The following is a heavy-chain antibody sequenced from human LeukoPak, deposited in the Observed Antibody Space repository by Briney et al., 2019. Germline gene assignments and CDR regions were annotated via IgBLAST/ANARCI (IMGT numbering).Heavy chain of an antibody. CDR1: GYTFTSYG. Sequence: ASVKVSCKASGYTFTSYGISWVRQAPGQWLEWMGWISAYNGNTNYAQKLQGRVTMTTDTSTSTAYMELRSLRSDDTAVYYCAREKTRSSGFNWFDPWGQGTLVTVSS. V-gene: IGHV1-18*01. CDR2: ISAYNGNT. J-gene: IGHJ5*02. D-gene: IGHD6-19*01. CDR3: AREKTRSSGFNWFDP.